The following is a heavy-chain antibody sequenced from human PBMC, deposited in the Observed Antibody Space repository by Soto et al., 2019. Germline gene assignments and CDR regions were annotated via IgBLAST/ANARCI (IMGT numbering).Heavy chain of an antibody. V-gene: IGHV3-74*01. J-gene: IGHJ4*02. CDR3: ARDPLGIAVAGTVVY. D-gene: IGHD6-19*01. CDR1: GFTFSSYW. Sequence: GGSLRLSCAASGFTFSSYWMHWVRQAPGKGLVWVPRINSDGSSTSYADSVKGRFTISRDNAKNTLYLQMNSLRAEDTAVYYCARDPLGIAVAGTVVYWGQGTLVTVSS. CDR2: INSDGSST.